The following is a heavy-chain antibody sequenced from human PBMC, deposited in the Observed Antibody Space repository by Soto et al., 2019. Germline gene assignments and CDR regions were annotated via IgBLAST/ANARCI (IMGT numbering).Heavy chain of an antibody. J-gene: IGHJ6*02. Sequence: SETLSLTCAVEGGSFNDDDWSWIRQSPGKELEWKGEINDSGSTKYNPSLKSRVTITVDRSKSQFSLNLSSVTAADTAVFYCACIFSGGYGYGFYYYGMDVWGRGTTVTVSS. CDR2: INDSGST. CDR3: ACIFSGGYGYGFYYYGMDV. V-gene: IGHV4-34*01. D-gene: IGHD5-18*01. CDR1: GGSFNDDD.